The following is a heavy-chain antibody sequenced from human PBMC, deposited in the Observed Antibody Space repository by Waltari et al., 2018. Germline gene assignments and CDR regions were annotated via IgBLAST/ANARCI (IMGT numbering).Heavy chain of an antibody. CDR1: GGSFSGYY. J-gene: IGHJ4*02. V-gene: IGHV4-34*01. CDR3: ARYSSSWYGNFDY. D-gene: IGHD6-13*01. Sequence: QVQLQQWGAGLLKPSETLSLTCAVYGGSFSGYYWSWIRQPPGKGLEWIGEINHRGSTTYTPSLKSRVTISVDTSKNQFSLKLSSVTAADTAVYYCARYSSSWYGNFDYWGQGTLVTVSS. CDR2: INHRGST.